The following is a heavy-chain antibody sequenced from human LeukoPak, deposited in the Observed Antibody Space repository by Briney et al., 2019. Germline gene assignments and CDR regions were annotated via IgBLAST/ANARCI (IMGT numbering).Heavy chain of an antibody. CDR1: GFTFDDYG. J-gene: IGHJ6*02. CDR3: ARDAPIAAAGTYYYGMDV. Sequence: PGGSLRLSCAASGFTFDDYGMSWVRQAPGKGLEWVSGINWNGGSTGYADSMKGRFTISRDNAKNSLYLQMNSLRAEDTALYHCARDAPIAAAGTYYYGMDVWGQGTTVTVSS. CDR2: INWNGGST. D-gene: IGHD6-13*01. V-gene: IGHV3-20*01.